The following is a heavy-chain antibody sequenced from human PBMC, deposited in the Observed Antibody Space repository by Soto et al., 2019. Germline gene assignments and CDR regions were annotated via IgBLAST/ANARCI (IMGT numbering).Heavy chain of an antibody. Sequence: GGSLRLSCAASGFTFSSYAMHWVRQAPGKGLEWVAVISYDGSNKYYADSVKGRFTISRDNSKNTLYLQMNSLRAEDTAVYYCGRDRVEEYYYDSSGYYFGYWGQGTLVTVSS. D-gene: IGHD3-22*01. J-gene: IGHJ4*02. CDR3: GRDRVEEYYYDSSGYYFGY. V-gene: IGHV3-30-3*01. CDR2: ISYDGSNK. CDR1: GFTFSSYA.